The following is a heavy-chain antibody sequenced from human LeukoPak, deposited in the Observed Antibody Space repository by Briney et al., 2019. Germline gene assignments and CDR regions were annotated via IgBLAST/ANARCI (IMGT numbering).Heavy chain of an antibody. CDR2: IKESGSEK. CDR3: STAKFDN. V-gene: IGHV3-7*01. CDR1: GFTFDYYW. J-gene: IGHJ4*02. Sequence: TGGSLRLSCAASGFTFDYYWMTWVRQAPGKGLEWLANIKESGSEKYYVDSVKGRSTISRDNAKNSLYLQMNSLRAEDTAVYYCSTAKFDNWGQGTLVTVSS.